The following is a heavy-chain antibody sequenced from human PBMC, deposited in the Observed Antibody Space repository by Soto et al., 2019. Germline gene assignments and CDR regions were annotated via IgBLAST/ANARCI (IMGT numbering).Heavy chain of an antibody. CDR1: GYTFTSYG. D-gene: IGHD5-12*01. Sequence: GASVKVSCKASGYTFTSYGISWVRQAPGQGLEWMGWISAYNGNTNYAQKLQGRVTMTTDTSTSAAYMELRSLRSDDTAVYYCARRVATIEEYYYYYYMDVWGKGTTVTVSS. CDR3: ARRVATIEEYYYYYYMDV. J-gene: IGHJ6*03. V-gene: IGHV1-18*01. CDR2: ISAYNGNT.